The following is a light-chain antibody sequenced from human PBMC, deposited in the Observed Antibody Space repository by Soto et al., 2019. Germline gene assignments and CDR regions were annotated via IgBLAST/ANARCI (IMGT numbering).Light chain of an antibody. CDR1: QSLLHSNGNDF. V-gene: IGKV2-28*01. CDR3: MQALQTPFT. CDR2: LGS. Sequence: EIVMTQSPLSLPATPGEPASISCRSSQSLLHSNGNDFLEWYLQKPGQSPQLLIYLGSNRASGVHDRFSGSGACTDFTLKISRVEAEDVGVYYCMQALQTPFTVGPGTKVDIK. J-gene: IGKJ3*01.